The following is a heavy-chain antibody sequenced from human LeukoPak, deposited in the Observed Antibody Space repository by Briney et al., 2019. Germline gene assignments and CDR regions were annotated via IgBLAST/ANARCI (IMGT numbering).Heavy chain of an antibody. CDR1: GYSLTELS. D-gene: IGHD3-9*01. CDR3: ATVSRASILRYFDWLLY. J-gene: IGHJ4*02. CDR2: FDPEDGET. V-gene: IGHV1-24*01. Sequence: ASVTVSCTVSGYSLTELSMHWVRQAPGKGLGWMGGFDPEDGETIYAQKFQGRVTMTEDTSTDTAYMELSSLRSEDTAVYYCATVSRASILRYFDWLLYWGQGTLVTVSS.